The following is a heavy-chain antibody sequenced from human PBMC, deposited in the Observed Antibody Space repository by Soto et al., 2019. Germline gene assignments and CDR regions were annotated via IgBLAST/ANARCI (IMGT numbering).Heavy chain of an antibody. J-gene: IGHJ4*02. Sequence: GGSLRLSCAASGFTFSSYAMSWVRQAPGKGLEWVSAISGSGGSTYYADSVKGRFTISRDNSKNTLYLQMNSLRAEDTAVYYCAKDAWGLMITFGGVIVWGQGTLVTVSS. CDR2: ISGSGGST. CDR1: GFTFSSYA. CDR3: AKDAWGLMITFGGVIV. D-gene: IGHD3-16*02. V-gene: IGHV3-23*01.